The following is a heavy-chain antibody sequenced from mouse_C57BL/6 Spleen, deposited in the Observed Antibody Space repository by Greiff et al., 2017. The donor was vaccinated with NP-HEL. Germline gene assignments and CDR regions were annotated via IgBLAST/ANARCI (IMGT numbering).Heavy chain of an antibody. CDR2: ISNGGGST. D-gene: IGHD1-1*01. J-gene: IGHJ2*01. Sequence: EVKVVESGGGLVQPGGSLKLSCAASGFTFSDYYMYWVRQTPEKRLEWVAYISNGGGSTYYPDTVKGRFTISRDNAKNTLYLQMSRLKSEDTAMYYCARAYYYGSIFDYWGQGTTLTVSS. CDR3: ARAYYYGSIFDY. CDR1: GFTFSDYY. V-gene: IGHV5-12*01.